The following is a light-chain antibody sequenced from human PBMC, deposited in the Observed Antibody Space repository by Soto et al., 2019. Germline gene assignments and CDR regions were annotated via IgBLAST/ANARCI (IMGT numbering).Light chain of an antibody. CDR1: QSVLYSSNNKNY. CDR2: WAS. J-gene: IGKJ1*01. Sequence: DIVMTQSPDSLDVSLGERATINCQSSQSVLYSSNNKNYLAWYQQKPGQPPKLLIYWASTRESGVPDRFSGSGSGTDFTLTISSLQAEDVAVYYCQQYYSTPRTFGQGTKVEIK. CDR3: QQYYSTPRT. V-gene: IGKV4-1*01.